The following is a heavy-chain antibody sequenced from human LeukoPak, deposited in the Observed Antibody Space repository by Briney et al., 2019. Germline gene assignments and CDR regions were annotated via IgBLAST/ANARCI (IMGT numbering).Heavy chain of an antibody. J-gene: IGHJ4*02. CDR1: GFTFSSYA. CDR2: ISYDGSNK. D-gene: IGHD5-18*01. CDR3: ARDSGHRGYSYGYFDY. Sequence: GGSLRLSCAASGFTFSSYAMHWVRQAPGKGLEWVAVISYDGSNKYYADSVKGRFTISRDNSKNTLYLQMNSLRAEDTAVYYCARDSGHRGYSYGYFDYWGQGTLVTVSS. V-gene: IGHV3-30-3*01.